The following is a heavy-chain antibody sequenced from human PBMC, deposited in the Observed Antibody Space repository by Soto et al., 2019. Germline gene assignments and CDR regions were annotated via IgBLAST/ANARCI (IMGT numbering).Heavy chain of an antibody. CDR3: ASGRGWVGREEYCYGMDV. V-gene: IGHV4-31*03. CDR2: IYYSGST. Sequence: QVQLQESGPGLVKPSQTLSLTCTVSGGSISSGGYYWSWIRQHPGKGLEWIGYIYYSGSTYYNPSRTSRVTIVVEKTDKRPSLKMGSVTAADTAVCDCASGRGWVGREEYCYGMDVWGHVTAVTVSS. CDR1: GGSISSGGYY. D-gene: IGHD1-26*01. J-gene: IGHJ6*02.